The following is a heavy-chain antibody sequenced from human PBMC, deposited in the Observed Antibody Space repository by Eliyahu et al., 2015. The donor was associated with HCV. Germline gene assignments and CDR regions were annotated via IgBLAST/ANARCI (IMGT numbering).Heavy chain of an antibody. CDR3: ARGCSSTSCYGNYYYYYGMDV. Sequence: QVQLVQSGAEVKKPGSSVKVSCKASGGTFSSYAISWVRQAPGQGLEWMGGIIPIFGTANYAQKFQGRVTITADKSTSTAYMELSSLRSEDTAVYYCARGCSSTSCYGNYYYYYGMDVWGQGTTVTVSS. D-gene: IGHD2-2*01. CDR1: GGTFSSYA. J-gene: IGHJ6*02. CDR2: IIPIFGTA. V-gene: IGHV1-69*06.